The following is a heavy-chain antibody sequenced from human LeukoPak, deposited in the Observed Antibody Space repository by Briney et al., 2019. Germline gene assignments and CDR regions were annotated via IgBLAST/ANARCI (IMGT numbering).Heavy chain of an antibody. D-gene: IGHD1-26*01. Sequence: GGSLRLSCAASRFTFSSYAMHWVRQAPGKGLEWVAFISYDGSNKYYAGSVKGRFTISRVNSKNTLYLQMNSLRAEDTAVYYCARQNSGSYYDYWGQGTLVTVSS. J-gene: IGHJ4*02. CDR2: ISYDGSNK. CDR3: ARQNSGSYYDY. CDR1: RFTFSSYA. V-gene: IGHV3-30*04.